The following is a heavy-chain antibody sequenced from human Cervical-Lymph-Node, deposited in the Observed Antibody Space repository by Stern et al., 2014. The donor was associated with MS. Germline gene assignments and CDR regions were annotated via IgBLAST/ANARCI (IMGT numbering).Heavy chain of an antibody. CDR1: GGTFSNSG. CDR2: IIPLFGTT. Sequence: VHLVESGAEVRKPGSSVKVSCKASGGTFSNSGISWVRQAPGQGLEWMGGIIPLFGTTNYAQKFQGRVTITADKSTGTAFLELRSLTSDDTAVYYCARDLGVGPTAYWGQGTLVTVSS. D-gene: IGHD1-26*01. CDR3: ARDLGVGPTAY. V-gene: IGHV1-69*06. J-gene: IGHJ4*02.